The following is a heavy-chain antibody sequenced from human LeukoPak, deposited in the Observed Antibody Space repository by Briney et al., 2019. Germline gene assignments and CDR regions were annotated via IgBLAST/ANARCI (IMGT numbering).Heavy chain of an antibody. CDR3: WRVFFGVYTPPPACFDP. CDR2: ISAYNGNT. D-gene: IGHD3-16*01. J-gene: IGHJ5*02. Sequence: ASVKVSCKASGYTFTSYGISWVRQAPGQGLEWMGWISAYNGNTNYAQKLQGRVTMTTDTSTSTAYMELRSLRSDDTAVYYCWRVFFGVYTPPPACFDPWGKGTLVPVSS. CDR1: GYTFTSYG. V-gene: IGHV1-18*01.